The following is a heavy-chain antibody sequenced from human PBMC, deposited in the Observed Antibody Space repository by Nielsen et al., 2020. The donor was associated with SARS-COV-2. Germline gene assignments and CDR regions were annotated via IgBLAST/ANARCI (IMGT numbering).Heavy chain of an antibody. CDR1: GYSFTSYW. J-gene: IGHJ6*02. D-gene: IGHD4-23*01. Sequence: GESLKISCKGSGYSFTSYWISWVRQMPGKGLEWMGRIDPSDSYTNYGPSFQGHVTISADKSISTAYLQWSSLKASDTAMYYCARQSTVAYYYYGMDVWGQGTTVTVSS. CDR2: IDPSDSYT. CDR3: ARQSTVAYYYYGMDV. V-gene: IGHV5-10-1*01.